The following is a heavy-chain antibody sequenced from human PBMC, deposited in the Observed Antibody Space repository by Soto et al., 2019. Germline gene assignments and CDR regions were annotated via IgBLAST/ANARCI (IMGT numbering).Heavy chain of an antibody. CDR2: VSGVGGST. V-gene: IGHV3-23*01. J-gene: IGHJ4*02. CDR3: AKDLTKGTGREFDY. D-gene: IGHD1-1*01. Sequence: GGSLRLSCAASGFTFSTYAMTWVRQAPGKGLQWVSTVSGVGGSTYYSDSVKGRFTIFRDNSKNTVYLHIKSLRAEDTAVYYCAKDLTKGTGREFDYWGQGTLVTVSS. CDR1: GFTFSTYA.